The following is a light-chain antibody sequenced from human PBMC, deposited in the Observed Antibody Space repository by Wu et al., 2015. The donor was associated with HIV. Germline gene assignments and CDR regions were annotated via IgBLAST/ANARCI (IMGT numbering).Light chain of an antibody. J-gene: IGKJ1*01. CDR2: SSS. CDR3: QQYGNSPPWT. V-gene: IGKV3-20*01. Sequence: EIVLTQSPGTLSVSPGERATLSCRASQTIDSSYFAWYQQKPGQTPRLLVYSSSTRATGIPDRFSGSGSGTDFTLTISRLEPEDFAVYYCQQYGNSPPWTFGQGTKVELK. CDR1: QTIDSSY.